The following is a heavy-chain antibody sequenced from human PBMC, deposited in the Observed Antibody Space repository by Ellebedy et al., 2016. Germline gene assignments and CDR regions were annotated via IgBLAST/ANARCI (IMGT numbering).Heavy chain of an antibody. D-gene: IGHD3-10*01. V-gene: IGHV3-23*01. CDR2: ISSDGTT. CDR3: ARGGYYGSGSPLFDY. J-gene: IGHJ4*02. Sequence: GGSLRLSXAASGFTFRTVAMSWVRQAPGKGLEWVSGISSDGTTYYADSVKGRFSISRDTSKNTLYLQMNSLRAEDTAVYYCARGGYYGSGSPLFDYWGQGTLVTVSS. CDR1: GFTFRTVA.